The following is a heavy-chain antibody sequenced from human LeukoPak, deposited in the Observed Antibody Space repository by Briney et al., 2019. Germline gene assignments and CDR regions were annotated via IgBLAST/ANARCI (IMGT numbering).Heavy chain of an antibody. J-gene: IGHJ4*02. Sequence: SETLSLTCTVYGGSFSGYYWSWIRQPPGKGLEWIGEINHSGSTNYNPSLKSRVTISVDTSKNQFSLKLSSVTAADTAVYYCARGSLSYCSGGSCYTIDYWGQGTLVTVSS. D-gene: IGHD2-15*01. CDR3: ARGSLSYCSGGSCYTIDY. CDR2: INHSGST. V-gene: IGHV4-34*01. CDR1: GGSFSGYY.